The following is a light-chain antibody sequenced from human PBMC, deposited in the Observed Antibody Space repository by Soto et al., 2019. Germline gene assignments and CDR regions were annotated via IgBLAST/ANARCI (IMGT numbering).Light chain of an antibody. Sequence: EIVMTQSPATLSVSPGERATLSCRASQSVSSNLAWYQQKPGQAPRLLIYGASTRATGIPARFSGSGSGTEFTLTISSLQSEDFAVYYFQQYNNWPPRFGGGTKGEIK. J-gene: IGKJ4*02. CDR2: GAS. V-gene: IGKV3-15*01. CDR3: QQYNNWPPR. CDR1: QSVSSN.